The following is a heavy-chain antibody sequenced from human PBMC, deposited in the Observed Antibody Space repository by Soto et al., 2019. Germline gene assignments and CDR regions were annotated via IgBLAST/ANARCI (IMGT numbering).Heavy chain of an antibody. CDR3: ARAGGSSSGDSRTHKIFYGMDV. D-gene: IGHD2-15*01. V-gene: IGHV3-74*02. J-gene: IGHJ6*02. Sequence: EVQLVESGGGLVQRGGSLRVSCAASGFTFSRFWMHWVRQAPGMGLVWVSRINSDGSSTNYADSVKGRFTISRDNAKNTLYLKMNSLRVEDTAVYYCARAGGSSSGDSRTHKIFYGMDVWGQGTTVTISS. CDR1: GFTFSRFW. CDR2: INSDGSST.